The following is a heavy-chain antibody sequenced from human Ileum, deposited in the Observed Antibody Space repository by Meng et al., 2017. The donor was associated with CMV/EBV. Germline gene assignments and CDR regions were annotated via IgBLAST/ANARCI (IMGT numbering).Heavy chain of an antibody. CDR1: GFTFSNYY. J-gene: IGHJ4*02. V-gene: IGHV3-11*01. CDR3: ASDYYFDY. Sequence: GASLKISCAASGFTFSNYYMGWVRQAPGKGLEWVSYISCSGSTTYYADSVKGRFTISRDNAKTSLYLQMNSLRAEDTAIYYCASDYYFDYWGQGTLVTVSS. CDR2: ISCSGSTT.